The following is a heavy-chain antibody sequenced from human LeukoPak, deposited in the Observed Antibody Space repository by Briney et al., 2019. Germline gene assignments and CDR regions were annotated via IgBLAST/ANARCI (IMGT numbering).Heavy chain of an antibody. V-gene: IGHV3-48*03. CDR2: ISSSGSTI. Sequence: GGSLRLSCAASGFTFSSYEMNWVRQAPGKGLEWVSYISSSGSTIYYADSVKGRFTISRDNAKNSLYLQMNSLRAEDTAVYYCARDRAMVTVGDAFDICGQGTMVTVSS. J-gene: IGHJ3*02. CDR1: GFTFSSYE. CDR3: ARDRAMVTVGDAFDI. D-gene: IGHD5-18*01.